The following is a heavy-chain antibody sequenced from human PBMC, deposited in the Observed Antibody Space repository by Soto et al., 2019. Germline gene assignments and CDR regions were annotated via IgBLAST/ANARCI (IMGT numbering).Heavy chain of an antibody. CDR2: ISSSSSTI. J-gene: IGHJ6*02. D-gene: IGHD1-7*01. CDR3: ARDQYDNWNYGYGMDX. Sequence: HPGGSLRLSFAASGFTFSSYSMNWVRQAPGKGLEWVSYISSSSSTIYYADSVKVRFTISRDNAKNSLYLQMNSLRDEDTAVYYCARDQYDNWNYGYGMDXWGQGTTVTVS. CDR1: GFTFSSYS. V-gene: IGHV3-48*02.